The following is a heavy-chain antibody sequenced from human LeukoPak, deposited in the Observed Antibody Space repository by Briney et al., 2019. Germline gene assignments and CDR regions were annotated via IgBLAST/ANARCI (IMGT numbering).Heavy chain of an antibody. CDR2: INAGNGNT. D-gene: IGHD5-18*01. CDR1: GYTFINFA. J-gene: IGHJ4*02. CDR3: ATPTMRGPSYGYVRLLN. Sequence: ASVKVSCKASGYTFINFAINWGRQAPGQRPEWMGWINAGNGNTKYSQKFQGRVTFTRDTSTNTAYMELSSLTSEDTAVYYCATPTMRGPSYGYVRLLNWGQGSLVTVSS. V-gene: IGHV1-3*01.